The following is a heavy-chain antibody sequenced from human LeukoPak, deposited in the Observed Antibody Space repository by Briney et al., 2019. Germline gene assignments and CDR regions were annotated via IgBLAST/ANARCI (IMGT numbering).Heavy chain of an antibody. CDR2: IYSGGST. V-gene: IGHV3-66*04. Sequence: GGSLRLSCVASGFTVSSNYMSWVRQAPGKGLEWVSVIYSGGSTYYADSVKGRFTISRDNSKNTLYLQMNSLRAEDTAVYYCARLWFGESTFDCWGQGTLVTVSS. CDR1: GFTVSSNY. J-gene: IGHJ4*02. CDR3: ARLWFGESTFDC. D-gene: IGHD3-10*01.